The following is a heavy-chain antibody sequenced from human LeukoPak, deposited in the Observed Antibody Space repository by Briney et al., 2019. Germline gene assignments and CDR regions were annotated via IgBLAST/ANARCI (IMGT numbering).Heavy chain of an antibody. Sequence: PGGSLRLSCAASGFTFSSYWMSWVRQAPGKGLEWMGGFDPEDGETIYAQKFQGRVIMTEDTSTDTAYMELSSLRSEDTAVYYCATWAPTSSGYFDYWGQGTLVTVSS. V-gene: IGHV1-24*01. CDR1: GFTFSSYW. J-gene: IGHJ4*02. CDR2: FDPEDGET. CDR3: ATWAPTSSGYFDY. D-gene: IGHD3-10*01.